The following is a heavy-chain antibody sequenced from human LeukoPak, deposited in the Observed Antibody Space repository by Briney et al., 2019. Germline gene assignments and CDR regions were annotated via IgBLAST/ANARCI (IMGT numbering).Heavy chain of an antibody. CDR1: GFTVSSNY. CDR2: IKQDGSVQ. CDR3: ASNRDYSSSWYNWFDP. V-gene: IGHV3-7*01. D-gene: IGHD6-13*01. Sequence: GGSLRLSCAASGFTVSSNYMSWVRQAPGKGLEWVANIKQDGSVQYYVDSVRGRFTISRDNDKNSLYLQMNSLRAEDTAVYYCASNRDYSSSWYNWFDPWGQGTLVTVSS. J-gene: IGHJ5*02.